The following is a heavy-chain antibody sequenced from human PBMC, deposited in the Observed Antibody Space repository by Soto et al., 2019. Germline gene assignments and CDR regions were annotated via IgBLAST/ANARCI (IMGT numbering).Heavy chain of an antibody. V-gene: IGHV4-59*08. Sequence: PSETLSLTCSVSGASISSYFWSWIRQPPGKGLEWIAYIHYTGNINYNPSLKSRITISVDTSKNQFSLKVASVTAADTAVYYCARHENGGTYPLDNWGQGILVTVSS. CDR2: IHYTGNI. J-gene: IGHJ4*02. CDR3: ARHENGGTYPLDN. D-gene: IGHD1-26*01. CDR1: GASISSYF.